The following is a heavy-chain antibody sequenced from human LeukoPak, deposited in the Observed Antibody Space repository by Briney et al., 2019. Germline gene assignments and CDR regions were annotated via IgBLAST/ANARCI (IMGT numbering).Heavy chain of an antibody. CDR2: IIPIFGTA. D-gene: IGHD2-2*01. CDR1: GGTFSSYA. J-gene: IGHJ4*02. CDR3: ARSPWRVCGSTSRYGSFDY. V-gene: IGHV1-69*05. Sequence: SVKVSCKASGGTFSSYAISWVRQAPGQGLEWMGRIIPIFGTANYAQKFQGRVTITTDESTSTAYMELSSLRSEDTAVYYCARSPWRVCGSTSRYGSFDYWGQGTLVTVSS.